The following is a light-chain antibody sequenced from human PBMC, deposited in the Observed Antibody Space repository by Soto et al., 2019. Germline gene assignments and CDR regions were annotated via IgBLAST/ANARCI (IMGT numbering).Light chain of an antibody. CDR2: AAS. J-gene: IGKJ3*01. CDR1: QGINSH. V-gene: IGKV1-9*01. CDR3: QQLHTNPPFT. Sequence: DIQLTQSPSFLSASVGDRVTITCRASQGINSHLAWYQQKPGKAPKLLVYAASTLHSGVPSRFSGSGSGTEFTLTISSLQPEDLATNYCQQLHTNPPFTFGPGTKVEIK.